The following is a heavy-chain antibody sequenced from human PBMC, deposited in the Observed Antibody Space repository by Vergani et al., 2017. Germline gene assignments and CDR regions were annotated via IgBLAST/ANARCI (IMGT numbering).Heavy chain of an antibody. CDR2: ISGSGGST. Sequence: EVQLLESGGDLVQPGGSLRLSCAASGFTFSSYAMSWVRQAPGKGLEWVSGISGSGGSTYYEDSVKGRFTISRDNSKNTLYLQMNSLRAEDTAVYYCAKAPGINTNYNYYGMDVWGQGTTVTVSS. CDR3: AKAPGINTNYNYYGMDV. J-gene: IGHJ6*02. CDR1: GFTFSSYA. V-gene: IGHV3-23*01. D-gene: IGHD1-1*01.